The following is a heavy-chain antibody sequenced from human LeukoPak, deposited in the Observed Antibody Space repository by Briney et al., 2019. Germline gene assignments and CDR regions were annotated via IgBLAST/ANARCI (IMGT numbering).Heavy chain of an antibody. J-gene: IGHJ4*02. Sequence: HSGGSLRLSCAASGFTFNSYAMHWIRQAPGKGLEWVAVIWYDGRDKYYADSVKGRFTISRDNSKNTLYLQMSSLKAEDTAVYYCARAVAAAGPPFDYWGRGTLVTVSS. CDR3: ARAVAAAGPPFDY. D-gene: IGHD6-13*01. CDR2: IWYDGRDK. CDR1: GFTFNSYA. V-gene: IGHV3-33*01.